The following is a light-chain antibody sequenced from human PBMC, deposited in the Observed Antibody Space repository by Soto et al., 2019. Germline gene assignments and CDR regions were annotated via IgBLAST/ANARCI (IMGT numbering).Light chain of an antibody. V-gene: IGKV3-20*01. CDR1: QRVSRS. Sequence: EIVLTQSPGTLSLSPGERATLSCRASQRVSRSLAWYQQKPGQAPRLLIYGSSSRATGIPDRFSGSGSGTDFTLTINRLEPEDFVVYYCQQYDSSPTFGQGTKVEIK. J-gene: IGKJ1*01. CDR2: GSS. CDR3: QQYDSSPT.